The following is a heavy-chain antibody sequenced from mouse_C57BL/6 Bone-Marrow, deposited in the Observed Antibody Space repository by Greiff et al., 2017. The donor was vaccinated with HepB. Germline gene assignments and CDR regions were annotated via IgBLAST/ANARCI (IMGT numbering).Heavy chain of an antibody. V-gene: IGHV1-76*01. Sequence: QVQLKESGAELVRPGASVKLSCKASGYTFTDYYINWVKQRPGQGLEWIARIYPGSGNTYYNEKFKGKATLTAEKSSSTAYMQLSSLTSEDSAVYFCEFDYSNYGDFDYWGQGTTLTVSS. D-gene: IGHD2-5*01. CDR3: EFDYSNYGDFDY. J-gene: IGHJ2*01. CDR2: IYPGSGNT. CDR1: GYTFTDYY.